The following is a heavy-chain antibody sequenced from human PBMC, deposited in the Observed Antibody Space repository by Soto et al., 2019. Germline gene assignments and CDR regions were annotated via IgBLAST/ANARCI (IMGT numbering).Heavy chain of an antibody. CDR1: GDTVTSYY. V-gene: IGHV1-2*04. Sequence: GASVEVSCKASGDTVTSYYMHWVRQATGQGLEWMGWINPNSGGTNYAQKFQGWVTMTRDTSISTAYMELSRLRSDDTAVYYCAREMYDLWSGPRGYYGMDVWGQGTTVTVSS. D-gene: IGHD3-3*01. J-gene: IGHJ6*02. CDR3: AREMYDLWSGPRGYYGMDV. CDR2: INPNSGGT.